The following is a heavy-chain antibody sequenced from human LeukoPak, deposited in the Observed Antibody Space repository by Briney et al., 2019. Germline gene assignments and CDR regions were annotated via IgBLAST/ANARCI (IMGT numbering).Heavy chain of an antibody. Sequence: GESLKISCKGSGYSFTSYWIGWVRQMPGKGLEWMGIIYPIDSDSKYSPSFQGQVTISADKSINTAYLQWSSLKASDTGIYYCARLWDSCFDYWGQGTLVTVSS. V-gene: IGHV5-51*01. D-gene: IGHD2-15*01. CDR3: ARLWDSCFDY. CDR1: GYSFTSYW. J-gene: IGHJ4*02. CDR2: IYPIDSDS.